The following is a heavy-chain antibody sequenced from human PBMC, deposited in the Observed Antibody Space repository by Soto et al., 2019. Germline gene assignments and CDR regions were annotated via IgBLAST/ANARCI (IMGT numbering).Heavy chain of an antibody. Sequence: QVQLQQWGAGLLKPSETLSLTCAVYGGSFSGYYWSWIRQPPGKGLEWIGEINHSGSTNYNPSLKSRVTISVDTSKNQFSLKLSSVTAADTAVYCCARHPIVPPSYYYYGMDVWGQGTTVTVSS. CDR2: INHSGST. CDR1: GGSFSGYY. J-gene: IGHJ6*02. D-gene: IGHD1-26*01. CDR3: ARHPIVPPSYYYYGMDV. V-gene: IGHV4-34*01.